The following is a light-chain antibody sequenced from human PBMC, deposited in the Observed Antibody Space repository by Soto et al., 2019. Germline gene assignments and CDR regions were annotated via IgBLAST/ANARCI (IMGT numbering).Light chain of an antibody. CDR2: EVS. J-gene: IGLJ2*01. V-gene: IGLV2-14*01. CDR3: SSYTSSSTLVV. Sequence: QSVLNQPASVSGSPGQSITISCTGTSSDVGGYNYVSWYQQHPGKAPKLMIYEVSNRPSGVSNRFSGSKSGNTASLTISGLQAEDEADYYCSSYTSSSTLVVFGGGTKLTVL. CDR1: SSDVGGYNY.